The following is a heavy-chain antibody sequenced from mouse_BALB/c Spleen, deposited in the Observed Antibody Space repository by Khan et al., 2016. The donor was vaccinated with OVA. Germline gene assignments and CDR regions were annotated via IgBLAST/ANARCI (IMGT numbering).Heavy chain of an antibody. CDR3: ARPPYCSSPLDP. V-gene: IGHV9-3-1*01. CDR1: GYTFTNYG. D-gene: IGHD2-10*01. Sequence: QIQLVQSGPELKKPGETVKISCKASGYTFTNYGMNWVKQSPGKALKWMGWINTYTGEPTYADDFKGRFAFSLETSTSTASLQINNLKNEDTATYFCARPPYCSSPLDPWGQGTSVTVSS. J-gene: IGHJ4*01. CDR2: INTYTGEP.